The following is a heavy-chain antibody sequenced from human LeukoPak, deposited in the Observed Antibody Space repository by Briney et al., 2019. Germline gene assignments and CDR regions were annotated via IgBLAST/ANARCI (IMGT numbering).Heavy chain of an antibody. V-gene: IGHV3-74*01. J-gene: IGHJ3*02. CDR2: INGDGRNI. D-gene: IGHD3-10*01. CDR1: GFTFSSYW. Sequence: GGSLRLSCVASGFTFSSYWMHWVRQDPRKGLVWVSRINGDGRNINYADSVRGRFTISRDNAKNSLYLQMNSLRAEDTAVYSCARIKEYGFDIWGQGTMVTVSS. CDR3: ARIKEYGFDI.